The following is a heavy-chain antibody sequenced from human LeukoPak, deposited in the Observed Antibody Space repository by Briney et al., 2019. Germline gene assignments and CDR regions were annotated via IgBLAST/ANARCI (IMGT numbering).Heavy chain of an antibody. J-gene: IGHJ4*02. D-gene: IGHD1-14*01. Sequence: PGRSLRLSCAASGFTFSSYGMHWVRQAPGKGLEWVAVIWYGGSNKYYADSVKGRFTISRDNSKNTLYLQMNSLRAEDTAVYYCAKSSSASPGYYFDYWGQGTLVTVSS. CDR1: GFTFSSYG. V-gene: IGHV3-30*18. CDR2: IWYGGSNK. CDR3: AKSSSASPGYYFDY.